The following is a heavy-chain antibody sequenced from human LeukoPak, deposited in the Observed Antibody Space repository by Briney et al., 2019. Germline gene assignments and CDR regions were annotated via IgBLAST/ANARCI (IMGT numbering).Heavy chain of an antibody. D-gene: IGHD3-10*01. V-gene: IGHV2-5*02. J-gene: IGHJ4*02. CDR2: IYWDDDK. Sequence: SGPTLVNPTQTLTLTCTFSGFSLSTSGVSVGWIRQPPGKALEWLALIYWDDDKRYSSSLKSRLAIIKDTSKNQVVLIMTNMDPVDTATYYCAHSGVNYGPTGYWGQGTLVTVSS. CDR1: GFSLSTSGVS. CDR3: AHSGVNYGPTGY.